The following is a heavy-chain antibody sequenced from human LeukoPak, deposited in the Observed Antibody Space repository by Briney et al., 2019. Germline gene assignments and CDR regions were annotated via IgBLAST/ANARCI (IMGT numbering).Heavy chain of an antibody. D-gene: IGHD6-13*01. CDR3: ARSRYSSSRITNWFDP. CDR1: GGSFSGYY. Sequence: SETLSLTCAVYGGSFSGYYWSWIRQPPGKGLEWIGEINHSGSTNYNPSLKSRVTISVDTSKNQFSLKLSSVTAADTAVYYRARSRYSSSRITNWFDPWGQGTLVTVSS. V-gene: IGHV4-34*01. J-gene: IGHJ5*02. CDR2: INHSGST.